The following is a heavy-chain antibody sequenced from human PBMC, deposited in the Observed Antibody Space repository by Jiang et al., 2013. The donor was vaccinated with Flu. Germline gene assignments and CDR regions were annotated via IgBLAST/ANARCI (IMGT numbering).Heavy chain of an antibody. CDR3: ARGATGGGGXREYYFDY. CDR1: GGTFSSYA. D-gene: IGHD3-10*01. J-gene: IGHJ4*02. Sequence: GAEVKKPGSSVKVSCKASGGTFSSYAISWVRQAPGQGLEWMGGIIPIFGTANYAQKFQGRVTITADESTSTAYMELSSLRSEDTAVYYCARGATGGGGXREYYFDYWGQGTLVTVSS. CDR2: IIPIFGTA. V-gene: IGHV1-69*01.